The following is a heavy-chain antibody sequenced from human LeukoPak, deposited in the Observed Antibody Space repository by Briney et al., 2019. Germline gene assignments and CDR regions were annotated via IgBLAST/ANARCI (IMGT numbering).Heavy chain of an antibody. D-gene: IGHD4-17*01. J-gene: IGHJ3*02. Sequence: PGGSLRLSCAASGFTFSSYAMSWVRQAPGKGLEWVSAISGSGGSTYYADSVKGRFAISRDNSKNTLYLQMNSLRAEDTAVYYCASVYGDFTYGAFDIWGQGTMVTVSS. CDR2: ISGSGGST. CDR1: GFTFSSYA. CDR3: ASVYGDFTYGAFDI. V-gene: IGHV3-23*01.